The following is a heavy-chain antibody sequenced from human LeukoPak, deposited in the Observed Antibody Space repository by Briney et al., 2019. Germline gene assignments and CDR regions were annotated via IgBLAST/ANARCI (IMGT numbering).Heavy chain of an antibody. CDR2: TSCDESHK. V-gene: IGHV3-30-3*01. J-gene: IGHJ4*02. CDR1: GFTFSTNA. D-gene: IGHD3-10*01. Sequence: PGGSLRLSCAASGFTFSTNAMHWVRQAPGKGLEWVAVTSCDESHKYYADSVKGRFTISRDTANNTLYLQMNSLRAEDTAVYYCARDNVYGSGTEYWGQGTLVTVSS. CDR3: ARDNVYGSGTEY.